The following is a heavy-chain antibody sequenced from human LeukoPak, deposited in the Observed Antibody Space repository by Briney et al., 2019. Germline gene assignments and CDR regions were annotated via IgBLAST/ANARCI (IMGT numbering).Heavy chain of an antibody. CDR2: ISSSSSYI. J-gene: IGHJ4*02. Sequence: GGSLRLSCAASGFTFSSYSMNWVRQAPGKGLEWVSSISSSSSYIYYADSVKGRFTISRDNAKNSLYLQMNSLRAEDTAVYYCAKDYYDSSGYADPYYFDYWGQGTLVTVSS. CDR1: GFTFSSYS. D-gene: IGHD3-22*01. V-gene: IGHV3-21*01. CDR3: AKDYYDSSGYADPYYFDY.